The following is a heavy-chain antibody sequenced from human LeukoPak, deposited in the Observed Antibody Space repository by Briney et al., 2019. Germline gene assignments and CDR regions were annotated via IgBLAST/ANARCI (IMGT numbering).Heavy chain of an antibody. V-gene: IGHV3-21*01. D-gene: IGHD1-26*01. CDR1: GFTFSSYS. CDR3: ARSLSYSGSHFYY. Sequence: GGSLRLSCAASGFTFSSYSMNWVRQAPGKGLEGVASISSSSSYIYYADSVKGRFTISRDNAKKSLYLQMNSLRAEDTAVYYCARSLSYSGSHFYYWGQGTLVTVSS. J-gene: IGHJ4*02. CDR2: ISSSSSYI.